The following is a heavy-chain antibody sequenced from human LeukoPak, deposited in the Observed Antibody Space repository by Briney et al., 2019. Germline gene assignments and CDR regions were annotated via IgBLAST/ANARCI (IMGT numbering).Heavy chain of an antibody. CDR2: IYYSGST. CDR1: GGSISSYY. J-gene: IGHJ4*02. D-gene: IGHD1-26*01. V-gene: IGHV4-59*01. CDR3: VKSGGYGLIDY. Sequence: SETLSLTCTVSGGSISSYYWSWIRQPPGKGLEWIGYIYYSGSTNYNPSLKSRVTISVDTSKNQFSLKLSSVTAADTAVYYCVKSGGYGLIDYWGQGTRVTVSS.